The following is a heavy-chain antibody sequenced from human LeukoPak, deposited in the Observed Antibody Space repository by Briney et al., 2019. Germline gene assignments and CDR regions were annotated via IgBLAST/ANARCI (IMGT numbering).Heavy chain of an antibody. Sequence: KSSETLSLTCPVPGASISSSSYYWGWILQPPRKGLEVIGSIYYSWSHYYNTHLKSRVTISVDTSKNQFSLKLSSVTAADTAVYYCASTFASLFDYWGQGTLVTVSS. CDR2: IYYSWSH. V-gene: IGHV4-39*01. CDR1: GASISSSSYY. J-gene: IGHJ4*02. CDR3: ASTFASLFDY.